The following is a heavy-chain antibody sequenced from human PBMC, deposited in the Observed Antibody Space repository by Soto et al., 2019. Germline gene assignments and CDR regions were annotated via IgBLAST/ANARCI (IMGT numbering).Heavy chain of an antibody. J-gene: IGHJ5*02. CDR2: IYPGDSDT. V-gene: IGHV5-51*01. CDR1: GYSFTNYW. D-gene: IGHD6-19*01. CDR3: AREVVRYSSGWSNWFDP. Sequence: GESLKISCKGSGYSFTNYWIGWVRQMPGIGLEWMGIIYPGDSDTRYNPSFQGRFTISRDNSKNTLYLQMNSLRAEDTAVYYCAREVVRYSSGWSNWFDPWGQGTLVTVSS.